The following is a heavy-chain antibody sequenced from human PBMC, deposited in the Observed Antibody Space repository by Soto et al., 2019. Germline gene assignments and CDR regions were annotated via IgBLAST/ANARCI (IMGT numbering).Heavy chain of an antibody. J-gene: IGHJ3*02. CDR3: AKGDGNSLM. D-gene: IGHD1-1*01. CDR1: GFTFSSYG. Sequence: QAQLVESGGGVVQPGRSLRLSCADSGFTFSSYGMHWVRQAPGKGLEWVAGISFDGSNQDYADSVKGRFTISRDNSKNTLFLQMNGLRTEDTAVYYCAKGDGNSLMWGQGTWVIVSS. CDR2: ISFDGSNQ. V-gene: IGHV3-30*18.